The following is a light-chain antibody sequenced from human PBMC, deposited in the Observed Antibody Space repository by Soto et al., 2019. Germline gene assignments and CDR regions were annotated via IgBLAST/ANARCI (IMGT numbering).Light chain of an antibody. J-gene: IGLJ2*01. Sequence: QPVLTQSPSASASLGASVKLTCTRSSGHSSYAIAWHQKQPGKGPRYIMYLNNDGSHSKGDGIPDRFSGSSSGAERYLIISSLQSEDEADYYCQTWGPGFQVFGGGTKLTVL. V-gene: IGLV4-69*01. CDR3: QTWGPGFQV. CDR1: SGHSSYA. CDR2: LNNDGSH.